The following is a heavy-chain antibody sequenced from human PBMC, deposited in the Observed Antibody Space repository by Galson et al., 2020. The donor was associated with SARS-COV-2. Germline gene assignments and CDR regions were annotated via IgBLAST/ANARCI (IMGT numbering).Heavy chain of an antibody. J-gene: IGHJ4*02. Sequence: ASVKVSCKASGYTFSTYAIHWMRQAPGQRLEWMGWINAYNGNTEYSQKFQGRVTITRDASASTAYMELSSLISEDTAVYYCARGECSGCWILDYWGQGTPVTVSS. CDR3: ARGECSGCWILDY. CDR2: INAYNGNT. V-gene: IGHV1-3*01. CDR1: GYTFSTYA. D-gene: IGHD6-13*01.